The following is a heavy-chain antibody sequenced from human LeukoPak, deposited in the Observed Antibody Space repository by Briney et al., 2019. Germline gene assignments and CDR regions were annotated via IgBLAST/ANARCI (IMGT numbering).Heavy chain of an antibody. CDR1: GFRFSGYG. D-gene: IGHD4-17*01. Sequence: GGSLRLSCAASGFRFSGYGMHWVRQAPGEGPEWLAFIRYDGSTKFYTDSVKGRFAISRDNSKNTLSLQMNSLRTEDTAVYYCAALHTGTFVDYWGQGTLVTVSS. CDR2: IRYDGSTK. V-gene: IGHV3-30*02. CDR3: AALHTGTFVDY. J-gene: IGHJ4*02.